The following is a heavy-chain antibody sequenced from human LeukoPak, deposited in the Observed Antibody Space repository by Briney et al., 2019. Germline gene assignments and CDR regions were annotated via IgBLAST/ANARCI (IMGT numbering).Heavy chain of an antibody. D-gene: IGHD3-10*01. J-gene: IGHJ6*02. Sequence: GGSLRLPCAASGFTFSSYAMSWVRQAPGKGLEWVSAISGSGGSTYYADSVKGRFTISRDNSKNTLYLQMNSLRAEDTAVYYCAKVLGDYQVYYYGMDVWGQGTTVTVSS. CDR3: AKVLGDYQVYYYGMDV. CDR2: ISGSGGST. CDR1: GFTFSSYA. V-gene: IGHV3-23*01.